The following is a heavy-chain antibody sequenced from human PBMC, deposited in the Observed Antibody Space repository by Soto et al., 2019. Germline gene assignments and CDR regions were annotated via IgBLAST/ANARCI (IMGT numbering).Heavy chain of an antibody. V-gene: IGHV1-69*02. Sequence: QVQLVQSGAEVKKPGSSVKVSCKASGGTFSSYTISWVRQAPGQGLEWMGRIIPILGIANYAQKFQGRVTITAXXSXSXXYMELSSLRSEDTAVYYCASNFCSGGSCYYYGMDVWGQGTTVTVSS. J-gene: IGHJ6*02. CDR3: ASNFCSGGSCYYYGMDV. D-gene: IGHD2-15*01. CDR2: IIPILGIA. CDR1: GGTFSSYT.